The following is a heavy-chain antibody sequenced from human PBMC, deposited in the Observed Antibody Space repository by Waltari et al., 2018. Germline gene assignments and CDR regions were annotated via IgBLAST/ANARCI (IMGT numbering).Heavy chain of an antibody. Sequence: QVQLVESGGGVVQPGRSLRLSCAASGFTFSSYAMHWVRQAPGKGLEWVAVISDDGSNKYYADSVKGRLTISRDNSKNTLYLQMNSLRAEDTAVYYCAREGMYYYDINGFDYWGQGTLVTVSS. J-gene: IGHJ4*02. V-gene: IGHV3-30-3*01. CDR3: AREGMYYYDINGFDY. D-gene: IGHD3-22*01. CDR1: GFTFSSYA. CDR2: ISDDGSNK.